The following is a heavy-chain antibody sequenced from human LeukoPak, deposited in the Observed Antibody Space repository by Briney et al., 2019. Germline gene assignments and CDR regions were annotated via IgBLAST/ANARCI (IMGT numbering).Heavy chain of an antibody. V-gene: IGHV5-51*01. Sequence: GESLNISFQGSGYRFSTYWIGWVPQIPGKGLEWIGVIDAGDADTRYSPSFQGQVTISADKSISTAYLQWSSLKASDTAMYYCARQGSISGRRNLFDPGGEGTLVTVSS. CDR2: IDAGDADT. D-gene: IGHD2-21*01. CDR1: GYRFSTYW. J-gene: IGHJ5*02. CDR3: ARQGSISGRRNLFDP.